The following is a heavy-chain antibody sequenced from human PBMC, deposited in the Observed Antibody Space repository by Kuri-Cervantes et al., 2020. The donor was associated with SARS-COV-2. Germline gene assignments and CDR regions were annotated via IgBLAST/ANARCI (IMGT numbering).Heavy chain of an antibody. CDR3: AREISGYSSSWYFDY. D-gene: IGHD5-18*01. CDR1: GASISTDGYS. CDR2: IYHTGST. Sequence: SQTLSLTCEVSGASISTDGYSWTWIRQPPGRGLEWIGYIYHTGSTYVNPSLKGRVTISIDTSKNRFSLNLTSATAADTAVYFCAREISGYSSSWYFDYWGLGTLVTVSS. J-gene: IGHJ4*02. V-gene: IGHV4-30-2*01.